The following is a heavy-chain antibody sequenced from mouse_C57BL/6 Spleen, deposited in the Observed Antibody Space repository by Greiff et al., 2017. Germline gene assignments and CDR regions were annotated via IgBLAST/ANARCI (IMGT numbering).Heavy chain of an antibody. CDR2: INPSSGYT. Sequence: QVQLQQSGAELAKPGASVKLSCKASGYTFTSYWMHWVKRRPGQGLEWIGYINPSSGYTKYNQKFKDKATLTADKSSSTAYMQLSSLTYEDSAVYYCARGIAERYFDVWGTGTTVTVSS. D-gene: IGHD1-1*01. V-gene: IGHV1-7*01. CDR3: ARGIAERYFDV. CDR1: GYTFTSYW. J-gene: IGHJ1*03.